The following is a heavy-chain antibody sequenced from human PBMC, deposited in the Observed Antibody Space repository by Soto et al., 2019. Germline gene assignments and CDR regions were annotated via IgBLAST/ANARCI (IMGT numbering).Heavy chain of an antibody. CDR3: AREHGCLEYFDY. Sequence: QVQLQESGPGLVKPSETLSVTCTISGGSFSTYYWSWIRQPPGKGLQWIGYIYASGSTNSNPSLRSRVTVSVDTSRNPFSLNLSSVTAADTAVYYCAREHGCLEYFDYWGQGTLVTVSS. CDR2: IYASGST. V-gene: IGHV4-4*08. CDR1: GGSFSTYY. J-gene: IGHJ4*02. D-gene: IGHD4-17*01.